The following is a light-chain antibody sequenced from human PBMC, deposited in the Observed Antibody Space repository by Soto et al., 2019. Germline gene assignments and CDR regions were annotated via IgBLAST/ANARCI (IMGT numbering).Light chain of an antibody. CDR2: EVA. Sequence: QSVLTQPASVSGSPGQSITISCTGTSSDIGYYNYVSWYQQDPGKAPNLIIYEVANRPSGVSNRFSGSKSGNTASLTISGLRPEDEADYYCAAWDDSLRGHWAFGGGTKLTVL. V-gene: IGLV2-14*01. J-gene: IGLJ3*02. CDR1: SSDIGYYNY. CDR3: AAWDDSLRGHWA.